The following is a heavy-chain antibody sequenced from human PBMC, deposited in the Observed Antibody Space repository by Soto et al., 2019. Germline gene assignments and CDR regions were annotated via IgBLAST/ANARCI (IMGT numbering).Heavy chain of an antibody. V-gene: IGHV3-15*01. CDR2: IKSKANDGTT. Sequence: EVQLVESGGGLVKPGESLRLSCAASGFAFIDAWMTWVRQAPGKGLEWVGRIKSKANDGTTDYAAPVQGRFTISRHDSKHTLYLQMNSLQTEDTGVYYCITDRVYGDSHDERWGQGTMVTVSS. CDR3: ITDRVYGDSHDER. D-gene: IGHD4-17*01. CDR1: GFAFIDAW. J-gene: IGHJ3*01.